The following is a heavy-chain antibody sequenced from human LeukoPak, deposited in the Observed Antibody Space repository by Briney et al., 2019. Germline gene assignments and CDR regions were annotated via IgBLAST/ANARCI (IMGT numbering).Heavy chain of an antibody. Sequence: PSETLSLTCTVSGGSISSYYWSWIRQPPGKGLEWIGYIYYSGSTNYNPSLKSRVTISVDTSKNQFSLKLSSVTAADTAVYYCARVAYYDSSEYFDYWGQGTLVTVSS. CDR2: IYYSGST. D-gene: IGHD3-22*01. CDR3: ARVAYYDSSEYFDY. V-gene: IGHV4-59*01. CDR1: GGSISSYY. J-gene: IGHJ4*02.